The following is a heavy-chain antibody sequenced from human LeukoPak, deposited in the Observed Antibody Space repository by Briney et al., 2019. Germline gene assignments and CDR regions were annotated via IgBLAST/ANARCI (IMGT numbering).Heavy chain of an antibody. CDR1: GFTFSSYA. V-gene: IGHV3-23*01. J-gene: IGHJ4*02. CDR2: ISDSGDYT. Sequence: PGGSLRLSCAASGFTFSSYAMSWVRQAPGKGLEWVSAISDSGDYTYSADSVKGRFTISRDNSKNTLYLQMSSLRAEDTAVYYCAKSGYSAYDQLFDYWGQGTLVTVSS. D-gene: IGHD5-12*01. CDR3: AKSGYSAYDQLFDY.